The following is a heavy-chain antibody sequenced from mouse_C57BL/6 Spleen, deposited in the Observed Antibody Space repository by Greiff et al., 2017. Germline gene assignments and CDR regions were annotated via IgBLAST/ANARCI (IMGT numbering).Heavy chain of an antibody. Sequence: VQLQQSGAELVRPGASVKLSCKASGYTFTDYYINWVKQRPGQGLEWIARIYPGSGNTYYNEKFKGKATLTAEKSSSTAYMQLSSLTSEDSAVYFCARGGYDYDPYFDVWGTGTTVTVSA. CDR3: ARGGYDYDPYFDV. J-gene: IGHJ1*03. V-gene: IGHV1-76*01. CDR1: GYTFTDYY. D-gene: IGHD2-4*01. CDR2: IYPGSGNT.